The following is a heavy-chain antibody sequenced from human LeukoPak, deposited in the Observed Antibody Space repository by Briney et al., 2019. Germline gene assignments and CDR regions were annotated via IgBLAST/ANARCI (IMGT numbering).Heavy chain of an antibody. V-gene: IGHV3-23*01. J-gene: IGHJ4*02. CDR1: GFTFSSYA. D-gene: IGHD3-10*01. Sequence: GGSLRLSCAASGFTFSSYAMSWVRQAPGKGLEWVSAISGSDGSTYYADSVKGRFTISRDNSKNTLYLQMNSLRAEDTAVYYCAAMVRGVIRFDYWGQGTLVTVSS. CDR3: AAMVRGVIRFDY. CDR2: ISGSDGST.